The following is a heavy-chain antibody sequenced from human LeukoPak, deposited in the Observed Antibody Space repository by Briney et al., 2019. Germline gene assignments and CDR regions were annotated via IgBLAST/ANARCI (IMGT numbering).Heavy chain of an antibody. V-gene: IGHV3-48*01. J-gene: IGHJ4*02. CDR2: ISTGSSTK. Sequence: GGSETLSCAASQFTFRSFDMNWVRQAPGKGLEWVAHISTGSSTKYYADSVKGRFTISRDDAKNSVYLQMNSLRADDTAVYYCARAFDYWGQGTLLTAAS. CDR3: ARAFDY. CDR1: QFTFRSFD.